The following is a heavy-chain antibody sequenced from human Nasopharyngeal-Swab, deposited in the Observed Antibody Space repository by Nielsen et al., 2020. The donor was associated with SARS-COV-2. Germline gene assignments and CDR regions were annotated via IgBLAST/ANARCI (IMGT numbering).Heavy chain of an antibody. Sequence: GGSLRLSCAASRFTFSSYAMSWVRQAPGKGLEWVSAISGSGGRTYYGDSVKGRFTISRDNSKNTLYLQMNSLGAEDTAVYYCAKDLVGAANWGQGTLVTVSS. CDR1: RFTFSSYA. D-gene: IGHD2-15*01. V-gene: IGHV3-23*01. J-gene: IGHJ4*02. CDR3: AKDLVGAAN. CDR2: ISGSGGRT.